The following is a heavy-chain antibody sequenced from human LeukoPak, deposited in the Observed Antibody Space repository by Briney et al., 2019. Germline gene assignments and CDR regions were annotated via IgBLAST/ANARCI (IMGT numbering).Heavy chain of an antibody. CDR1: GFTFSSYW. D-gene: IGHD5-18*01. V-gene: IGHV3-7*01. Sequence: PGGSLRLSCAASGFTFSSYWMSWVRQAPGKGLEWVANIKQDGSEKYYADSVKGRFTISRDNSKNTLYLQMNSLRAEDTAVYYCAKDRGFMVTSYMDVWGKGTTVTVSS. CDR3: AKDRGFMVTSYMDV. CDR2: IKQDGSEK. J-gene: IGHJ6*03.